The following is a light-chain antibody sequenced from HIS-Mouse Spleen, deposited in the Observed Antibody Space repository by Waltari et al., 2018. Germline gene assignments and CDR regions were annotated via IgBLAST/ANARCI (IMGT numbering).Light chain of an antibody. CDR2: EGS. V-gene: IGLV2-23*01. CDR1: SSDVGCYKL. Sequence: QSALTHPAPVSRSAGQSITLSCTRTSSDVGCYKLVSCYQQPPVKAPKLMIYEGSKRPSGVSNRFSGSKSGNTASLTISGLQAEDEADYYCCSYAGSSTWVFGGGTKLTVL. J-gene: IGLJ3*02. CDR3: CSYAGSSTWV.